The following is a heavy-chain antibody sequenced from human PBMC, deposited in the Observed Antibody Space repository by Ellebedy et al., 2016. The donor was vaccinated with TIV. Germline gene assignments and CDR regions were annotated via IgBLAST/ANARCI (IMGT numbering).Heavy chain of an antibody. J-gene: IGHJ4*02. V-gene: IGHV1-46*04. CDR3: ASAGVYGSGSY. CDR1: GYTFSNYF. D-gene: IGHD3-10*01. CDR2: INPSGGST. Sequence: AASVKVSCKASGYTFSNYFMHWVRQAPGQGVEWMGIINPSGGSTTYAQKLQGRVTMTRDTSTSTVYMELRSLRSDDTAVYYCASAGVYGSGSYWGQGTPVTVSS.